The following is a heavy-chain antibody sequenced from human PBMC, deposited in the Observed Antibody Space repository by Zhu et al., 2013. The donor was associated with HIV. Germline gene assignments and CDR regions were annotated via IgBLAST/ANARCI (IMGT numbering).Heavy chain of an antibody. V-gene: IGHV1-18*04. J-gene: IGHJ4*02. CDR2: IGVYSGDT. CDR3: VRYQMSQPFDL. Sequence: QVELVQSGGEVKKPGASVKVSCQASGYTFSAYGLSWLRQAPGQGLDWMGWIGVYSGDTNLAQKFQGRLTLTTDISTSEVYMELATLRPDDTAIYYCVRYQMSQPFDLWGQGTLVSVSS. CDR1: GYTFSAYG.